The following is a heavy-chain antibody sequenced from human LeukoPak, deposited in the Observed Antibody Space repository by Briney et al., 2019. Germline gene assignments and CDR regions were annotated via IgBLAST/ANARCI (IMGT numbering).Heavy chain of an antibody. V-gene: IGHV1-18*01. CDR3: ARDASSSSWPYYFDY. CDR2: ISAYNGNT. J-gene: IGHJ4*02. D-gene: IGHD6-13*01. Sequence: ASVKVSCKASGYTFTSYGISWVRQAPGQGLECMGCISAYNGNTNYAQKLQGRVTMTTDTSTSTAYTELRSLRSDDTAVCYCARDASSSSWPYYFDYWGQGTLVTVSS. CDR1: GYTFTSYG.